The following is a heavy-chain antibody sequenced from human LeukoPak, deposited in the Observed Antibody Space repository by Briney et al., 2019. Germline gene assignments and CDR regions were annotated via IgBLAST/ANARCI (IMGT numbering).Heavy chain of an antibody. D-gene: IGHD6-19*01. CDR3: AKDFSRALISGWRFDY. Sequence: GGSLRLSCAASGFTFSSYAMTWVRQAPGKGLEWVSAISGSGADTYYADSVRGRFSISRDNSKNTLYLQMNSLTAEDTAVYYYAKDFSRALISGWRFDYWGQGTLVTVSS. CDR2: ISGSGADT. CDR1: GFTFSSYA. J-gene: IGHJ4*02. V-gene: IGHV3-23*01.